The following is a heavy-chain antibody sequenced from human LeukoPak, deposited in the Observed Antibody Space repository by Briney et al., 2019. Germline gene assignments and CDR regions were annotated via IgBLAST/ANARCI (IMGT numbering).Heavy chain of an antibody. CDR2: INHSGST. CDR3: ARGRLVRADY. CDR1: GASISSYY. Sequence: SETLSLTCTVSGASISSYYWSWIRQPPGKGLEWIGEINHSGSTNYNPSLKSRVTISVDTSKNQFSLKLSSVTAADTAVYYCARGRLVRADYWGQGTLVTVSS. D-gene: IGHD3-22*01. J-gene: IGHJ4*02. V-gene: IGHV4-34*01.